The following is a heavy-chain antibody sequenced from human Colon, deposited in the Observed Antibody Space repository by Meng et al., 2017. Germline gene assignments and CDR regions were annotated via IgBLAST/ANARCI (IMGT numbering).Heavy chain of an antibody. CDR1: GASIRGGGYY. CDR3: ARRYGSGTYPFDF. CDR2: IYYSENT. V-gene: IGHV4-31*03. D-gene: IGHD3-10*01. J-gene: IGHJ4*02. Sequence: QVPMQGSGPGLVQPSETLSLPCSVSGASIRGGGYYWSWIRQVPGKGLDLIGYIYYSENTYYKPSLQSRAIISVDTSKNEFSLRLSSVSAADTAVYYCARRYGSGTYPFDFWGQGILVTVSS.